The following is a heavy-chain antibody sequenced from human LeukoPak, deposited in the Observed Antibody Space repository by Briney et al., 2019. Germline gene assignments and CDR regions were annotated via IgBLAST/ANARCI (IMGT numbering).Heavy chain of an antibody. CDR1: GGSISSGDYY. V-gene: IGHV4-30-4*01. D-gene: IGHD4-23*01. CDR2: SYYSGST. J-gene: IGHJ4*02. Sequence: MPSETLSLTCTVSGGSISSGDYYWSWIRQPPGKGLEWIGYSYYSGSTYYNPSLKSRVTISVDTSKNQFSLKLSSVTAADTAVYYCARDLLNEGNHLDYWGQGTLVTVSS. CDR3: ARDLLNEGNHLDY.